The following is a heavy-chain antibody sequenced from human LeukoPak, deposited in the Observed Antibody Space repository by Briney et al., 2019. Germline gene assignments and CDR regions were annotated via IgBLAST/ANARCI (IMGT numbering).Heavy chain of an antibody. CDR2: INSGGSTI. CDR3: ARVWLHSSGSYLIDY. J-gene: IGHJ4*02. V-gene: IGHV3-48*03. CDR1: GFIFSSYK. D-gene: IGHD3-22*01. Sequence: QPGGSLRLSCAASGFIFSSYKMNWVRQAPGKGLEWVSYINSGGSTIYYADSVKGRFTISRDNAKNSLYLQMNSLRAEDTAVYYCARVWLHSSGSYLIDYWGQGTLVTVSS.